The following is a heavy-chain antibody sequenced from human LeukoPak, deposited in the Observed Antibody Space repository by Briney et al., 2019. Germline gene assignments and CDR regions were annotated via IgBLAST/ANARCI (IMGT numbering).Heavy chain of an antibody. CDR2: IIPVFGTA. V-gene: IGHV1-69*06. CDR1: GGTFSSYT. D-gene: IGHD1-1*01. Sequence: SVKVSRKASGGTFSSYTISWVRQAPGQGVEWMGGIIPVFGTANYPQKFQGRVTITADKSTNTAYMELSSLRSEDTAVYYCARDQGGGTTDYWGQGTLVTVSS. CDR3: ARDQGGGTTDY. J-gene: IGHJ4*02.